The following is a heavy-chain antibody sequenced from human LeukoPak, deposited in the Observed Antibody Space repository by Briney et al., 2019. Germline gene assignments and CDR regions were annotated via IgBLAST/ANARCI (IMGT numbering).Heavy chain of an antibody. V-gene: IGHV5-51*01. J-gene: IGHJ6*02. CDR3: ARWMFYYGSGVFHYHGMDV. Sequence: GESLKISCKGSGYSFTSYWIGWVRQMPGKGPEWMGIIYPAGSDTKYSSSFQGQVTISVDKSISTAYLQWSSLKASDTAIYYCARWMFYYGSGVFHYHGMDVWGQGTTVTVSS. D-gene: IGHD3-10*01. CDR1: GYSFTSYW. CDR2: IYPAGSDT.